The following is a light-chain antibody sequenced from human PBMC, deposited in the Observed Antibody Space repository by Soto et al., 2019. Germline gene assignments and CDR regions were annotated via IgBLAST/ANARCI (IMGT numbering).Light chain of an antibody. CDR2: EVS. V-gene: IGLV2-14*01. J-gene: IGLJ1*01. CDR1: SSDVGSYDH. CDR3: ISYTGSSTSYV. Sequence: QSVVTQPASVSWSPGQSITISCIGTSSDVGSYDHVAWYQQFPGKTPKLMIYEVSNRPSGVSSRFSGSKSGNTASLTISGLQAEDEADYYCISYTGSSTSYVFGSGTRSPS.